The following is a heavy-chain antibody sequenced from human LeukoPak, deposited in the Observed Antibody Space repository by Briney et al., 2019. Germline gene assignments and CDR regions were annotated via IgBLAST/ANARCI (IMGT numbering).Heavy chain of an antibody. CDR1: GYTFTGYY. V-gene: IGHV1-2*02. J-gene: IGHJ4*02. CDR2: INPNSGGT. Sequence: GASVKVSCKASGYTFTGYYMHWVRQAPGQGLEWMGWINPNSGGTNHAQKFQGRVTMTRDTSISTAYMELSRLRSDDTAVYYCARGVALYYYDSSGYSLINYWGQGTLVTVSS. D-gene: IGHD3-22*01. CDR3: ARGVALYYYDSSGYSLINY.